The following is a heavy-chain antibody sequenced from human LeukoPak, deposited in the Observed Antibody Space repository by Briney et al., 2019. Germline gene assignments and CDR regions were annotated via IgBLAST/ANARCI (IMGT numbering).Heavy chain of an antibody. V-gene: IGHV4-38-2*02. CDR2: IYHSGNT. J-gene: IGHJ4*02. CDR3: ARGPVLYFTPHFDY. CDR1: GGSISSGYY. Sequence: SETLSLTCTVSGGSISSGYYWGWIRQPPGKGLEWIGNIYHSGNTYYNPSLKSRVTISIDTSKNQFSLKLSSVTAADTAVYFCARGPVLYFTPHFDYWGQGTLVTVSS. D-gene: IGHD2-8*01.